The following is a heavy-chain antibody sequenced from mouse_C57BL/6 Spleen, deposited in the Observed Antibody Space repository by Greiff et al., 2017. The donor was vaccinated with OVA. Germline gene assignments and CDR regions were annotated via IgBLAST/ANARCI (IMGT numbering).Heavy chain of an antibody. CDR2: ISYSGST. D-gene: IGHD2-3*01. J-gene: IGHJ3*01. V-gene: IGHV3-1*01. CDR1: GYSITSGYD. CDR3: ARGGDGYYVSWFAY. Sequence: EVQLQESGPGMVKPSQSLSLTCTVTGYSITSGYDWHWIRHFPGNKLEWMGYISYSGSTNYNPSLKSRISITHDTSKNHFFLKLNSVTTEDTATYYCARGGDGYYVSWFAYWGQGTLVTVSA.